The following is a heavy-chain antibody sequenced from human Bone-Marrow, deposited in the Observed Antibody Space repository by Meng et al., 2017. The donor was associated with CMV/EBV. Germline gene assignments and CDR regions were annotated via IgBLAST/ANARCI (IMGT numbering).Heavy chain of an antibody. V-gene: IGHV1-18*01. CDR1: GYTFTSYG. CDR3: ARGPAGIWSADYYYYYGMDV. D-gene: IGHD3-10*01. Sequence: ASVKVSCKASGYTFTSYGISWVRQAPGQGLEWMGWISAYNGNTNYAQKLQGRVTMTTDTSTSTAYMELRSLRSDDTAVYYCARGPAGIWSADYYYYYGMDVWGQGTTVTFSS. J-gene: IGHJ6*02. CDR2: ISAYNGNT.